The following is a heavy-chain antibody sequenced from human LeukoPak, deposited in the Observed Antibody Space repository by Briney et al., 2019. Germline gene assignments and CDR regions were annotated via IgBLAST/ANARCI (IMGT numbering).Heavy chain of an antibody. J-gene: IGHJ4*02. CDR2: IYYSGST. CDR1: GGSISSSSCY. Sequence: SETLSLTCTVSGGSISSSSCYWGWIRQPPGKGLEWIGSIYYSGSTNYNPSLKSRVTISVDTSKNQFSLKLSSVTAADTAVYYCARGPPRTYYYDSSGYYYYFDYWGQGTLVTVSS. D-gene: IGHD3-22*01. V-gene: IGHV4-39*07. CDR3: ARGPPRTYYYDSSGYYYYFDY.